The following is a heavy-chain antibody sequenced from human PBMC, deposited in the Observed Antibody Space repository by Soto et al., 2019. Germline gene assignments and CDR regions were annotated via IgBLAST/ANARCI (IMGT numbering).Heavy chain of an antibody. CDR2: IIPLFGTI. J-gene: IGHJ4*02. CDR3: ARDKSADSSGYLYYFDY. V-gene: IGHV1-69*06. D-gene: IGHD3-22*01. CDR1: GYTFTSYA. Sequence: SVKVSCKASGYTFTSYAITWVRQAPGQGLEWMGGIIPLFGTINYAQKFQGRVTITADKSTTTAYMELISLRSDDTAVYYCARDKSADSSGYLYYFDYWGQGTLVTVSS.